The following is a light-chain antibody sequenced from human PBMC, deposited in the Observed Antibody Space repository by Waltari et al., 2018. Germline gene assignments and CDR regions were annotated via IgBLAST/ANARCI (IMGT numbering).Light chain of an antibody. CDR1: SSNIGAGHH. J-gene: IGLJ2*01. CDR2: GDS. CDR3: QSFDTSLGAI. Sequence: QSVLAQPPSVSGATGQRVTISCTGSSSNIGAGHHVHWYQEFPGTAPKLRIYGDSNRTSGVPDRFSGSKSGTSASLAITGLQAEDEANYYCQSFDTSLGAIFGGGTKVTVL. V-gene: IGLV1-40*01.